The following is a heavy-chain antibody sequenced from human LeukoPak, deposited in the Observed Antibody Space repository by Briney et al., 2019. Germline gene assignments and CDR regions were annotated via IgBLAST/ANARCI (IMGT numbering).Heavy chain of an antibody. J-gene: IGHJ4*02. CDR1: GFTFSSYA. CDR3: AKDTHPPDYDFWSGYFYYFDY. Sequence: GGSLRLSCAASGFTFSSYAMSWVRQAPGKGLEWVSAISGSGGSTYYADSVKGRFTISRDNSKNTLYLQMNSLRAEDTAVYYCAKDTHPPDYDFWSGYFYYFDYWGQGTLVTVSS. CDR2: ISGSGGST. V-gene: IGHV3-23*01. D-gene: IGHD3-3*01.